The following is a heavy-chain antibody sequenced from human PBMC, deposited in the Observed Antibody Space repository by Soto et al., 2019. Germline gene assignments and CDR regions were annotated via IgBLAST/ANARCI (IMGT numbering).Heavy chain of an antibody. D-gene: IGHD3-10*01. CDR2: IGADGTHK. CDR1: GFIIPCCA. Sequence: QXRLVESGGGVVQPGRSLRLSCXASGFIIPCCAIHWIXQXPGKGLEWVAVIGADGTHKYYGDSVQGRFTISRDTSQNXXXLXXXXXXXXXXXXXXXXXXXXXXXPDYFDDWGQGTLVSVSS. J-gene: IGHJ4*02. CDR3: XXXXXXXXPDYFDD. V-gene: IGHV3-30*01.